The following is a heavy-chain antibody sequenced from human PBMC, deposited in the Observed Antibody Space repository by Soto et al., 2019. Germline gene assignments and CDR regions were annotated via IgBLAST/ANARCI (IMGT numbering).Heavy chain of an antibody. J-gene: IGHJ4*03. CDR2: ITGSAGST. Sequence: GRSKRHSWTAAGLTISNYGMSRIRQAPGKGLEWVSVITGSAGSTYYTDSVKGRFTISRDNSKNTLYLQMNSLRAEDTAVYYCANLSPPHLGYCSGVSCSFGYCGQGTLVTVSS. D-gene: IGHD2-15*01. CDR3: ANLSPPHLGYCSGVSCSFGY. V-gene: IGHV3-23*01. CDR1: GLTISNYG.